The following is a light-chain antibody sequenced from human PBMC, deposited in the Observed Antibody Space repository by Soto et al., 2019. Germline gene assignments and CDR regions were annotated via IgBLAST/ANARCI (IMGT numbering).Light chain of an antibody. CDR1: SASVSTSYY. CDR2: STN. J-gene: IGLJ1*01. V-gene: IGLV8-61*01. Sequence: QTVVTQEPSFSVSPGGTVTLTCGLSSASVSTSYYPSWYQQTPGQAPRTLIYSTNTRSSGVPDRFSGSILGNKAALTITGAQADDESDYYCVLYMGSGISVFGTGTKATVL. CDR3: VLYMGSGISV.